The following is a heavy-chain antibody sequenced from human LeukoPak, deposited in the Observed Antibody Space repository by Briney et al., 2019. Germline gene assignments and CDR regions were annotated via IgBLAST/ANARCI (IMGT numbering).Heavy chain of an antibody. J-gene: IGHJ4*02. CDR3: ARGARYFDWLWDY. CDR1: GGSISSGGYY. V-gene: IGHV4-31*03. D-gene: IGHD3-9*01. Sequence: PSETLSLTCTVSGGSISSGGYYWSWIRQHPGKGLEWIGYIYYSGSTYYNPSLKSRVTISVDTSKNQFSLKLSSVTAADTAVYYCARGARYFDWLWDYWGQGTLVTVSS. CDR2: IYYSGST.